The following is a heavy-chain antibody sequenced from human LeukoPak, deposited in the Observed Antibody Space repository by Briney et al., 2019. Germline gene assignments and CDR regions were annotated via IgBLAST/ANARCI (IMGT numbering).Heavy chain of an antibody. CDR1: GFTVSSTY. Sequence: GGSLRLSCIPSGFTVSSTYISCVRQAPGKGLEWVSVTYSGGSTYYADSAKGRCTISRDNSKNTLYLQMNSLRGEDTAVYCCARGIRAFDNWGQGTLVPVSA. CDR2: TYSGGST. D-gene: IGHD1-26*01. J-gene: IGHJ4*02. V-gene: IGHV3-66*01. CDR3: ARGIRAFDN.